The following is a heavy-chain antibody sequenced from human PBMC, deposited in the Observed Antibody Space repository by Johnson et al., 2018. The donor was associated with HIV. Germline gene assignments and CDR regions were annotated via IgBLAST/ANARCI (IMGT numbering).Heavy chain of an antibody. V-gene: IGHV3-30-3*01. CDR1: GFIVSSNY. CDR3: ARAHDAFDI. J-gene: IGHJ3*02. CDR2: ISYDGSDK. Sequence: QMLLVESGGGLVQPGGSLRLSCAASGFIVSSNYMNWVRQAPGRGLEWVAVISYDGSDKYYANSVKGRFTISRDNSKNTLYLQMNSLRAEDTAVYYCARAHDAFDIWGQGTVVTVSS.